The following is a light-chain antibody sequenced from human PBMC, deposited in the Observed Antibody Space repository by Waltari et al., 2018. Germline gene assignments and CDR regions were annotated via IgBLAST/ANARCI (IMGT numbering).Light chain of an antibody. CDR2: GAS. J-gene: IGKJ4*01. CDR1: QGMANY. CDR3: QKYNSAPLT. Sequence: DIQMVQSPSSLSASVGDRVTITCRASQGMANYLAWYQQKPGKVPKLLIYGASTLQSGVPSRFSGSGSGTDFTRTISSLQPEDVATYYCQKYNSAPLTFGGGTKVEIK. V-gene: IGKV1-27*01.